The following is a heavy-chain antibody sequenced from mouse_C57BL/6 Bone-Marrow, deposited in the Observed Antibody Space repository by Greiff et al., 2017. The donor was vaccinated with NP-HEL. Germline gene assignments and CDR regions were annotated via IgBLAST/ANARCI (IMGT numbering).Heavy chain of an antibody. D-gene: IGHD2-4*01. V-gene: IGHV1-55*01. CDR2: IYPGSGST. J-gene: IGHJ4*01. CDR3: ARRGDYPYYYAMDY. CDR1: GYTFTSYW. Sequence: QVQLQQPGAELVKPGASVKMSCKASGYTFTSYWITWVKQRTGQGLEWIGDIYPGSGSTNYNEKFKSKATLTVDTSSSTAYMQLSSLTSEDSAVYYCARRGDYPYYYAMDYWGQGTSVTVSS.